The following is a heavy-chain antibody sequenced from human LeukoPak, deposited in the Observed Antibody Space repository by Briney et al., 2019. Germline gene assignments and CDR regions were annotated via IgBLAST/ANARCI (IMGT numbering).Heavy chain of an antibody. V-gene: IGHV4-39*01. J-gene: IGHJ4*02. CDR1: GGSISSSSSY. CDR3: ARHYYDSSGLAYYFDY. Sequence: PSETLSLTCTVSGGSISSSSSYWGWIRQPPGKGLEWIGSVRYSGRTCYNPSLKSRVTMSLDTSKNQFSLRLTSVTAADTAVYSCARHYYDSSGLAYYFDYWGQGTLVTVSS. CDR2: VRYSGRT. D-gene: IGHD3-22*01.